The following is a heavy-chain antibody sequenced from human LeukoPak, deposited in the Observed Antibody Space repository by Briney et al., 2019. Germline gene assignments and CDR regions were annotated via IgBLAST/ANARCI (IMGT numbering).Heavy chain of an antibody. Sequence: GGSLTLSCAASGFTFSSYAMSWVRQAPGKGLEWVSTLSGSGASTSYADSVKGRFTISRDNSKNTLYLEMNSLRAEDTARYYCAKQKGYCSGGSCYYSDYWGQGTLVTVSS. D-gene: IGHD2-15*01. J-gene: IGHJ4*02. CDR2: LSGSGAST. V-gene: IGHV3-23*01. CDR1: GFTFSSYA. CDR3: AKQKGYCSGGSCYYSDY.